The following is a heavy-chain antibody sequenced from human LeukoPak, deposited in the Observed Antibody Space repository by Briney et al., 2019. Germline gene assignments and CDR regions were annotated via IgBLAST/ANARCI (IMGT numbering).Heavy chain of an antibody. D-gene: IGHD6-13*01. V-gene: IGHV3-66*02. CDR2: IYGADAA. CDR1: GFNVSSNY. Sequence: GGSLRLSCAASGFNVSSNYMTWIRQAPGKGLEWGSLIYGADAAYYAESVRGRFIISRDNLKNTLFLQMNSLRVEDTALYYCVTSTGQQFIPYDYWGQGTHVTVSS. CDR3: VTSTGQQFIPYDY. J-gene: IGHJ4*02.